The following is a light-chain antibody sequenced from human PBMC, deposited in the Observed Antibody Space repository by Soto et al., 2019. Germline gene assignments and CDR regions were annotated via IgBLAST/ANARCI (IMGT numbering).Light chain of an antibody. V-gene: IGLV2-8*01. CDR3: RSYAGSNNYV. CDR2: EVS. CDR1: SSDVGGYNY. J-gene: IGLJ1*01. Sequence: QSALTQPPSASGSPGQSVTISCTGTSSDVGGYNYVSWYQQHPGKAPKLMIYEVSKRPSGAPDRFSGSKSGNTASLTVSGLQAEDEDDYYCRSYAGSNNYVFGTGTKVTVL.